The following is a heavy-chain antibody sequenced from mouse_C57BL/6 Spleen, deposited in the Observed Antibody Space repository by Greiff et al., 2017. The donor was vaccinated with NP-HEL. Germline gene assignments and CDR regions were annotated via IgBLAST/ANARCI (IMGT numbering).Heavy chain of an antibody. CDR3: ARSWDYYGSSYDAMDY. D-gene: IGHD1-1*01. V-gene: IGHV1-77*01. Sequence: QVQLKQSGAELVKPGASVKISCKASGYTFTDYYINWVKQRPGQGLEWIGKIGPGSGSTYYNEQFKGKATLTADKSSSTAYMQLSSLTSEDSAVYFCARSWDYYGSSYDAMDYWGQGTSVTVSS. CDR1: GYTFTDYY. J-gene: IGHJ4*01. CDR2: IGPGSGST.